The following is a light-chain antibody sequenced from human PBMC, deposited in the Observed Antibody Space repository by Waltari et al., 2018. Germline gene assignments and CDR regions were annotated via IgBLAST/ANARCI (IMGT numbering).Light chain of an antibody. CDR2: GAS. CDR1: QSVSSSY. CDR3: QQYGSSPWT. J-gene: IGKJ1*01. Sequence: EIVLTQSPGTLSLSPGERATLSCRASQSVSSSYLAWYQQKPGPAPTLPIYGASSRPTGIPDRFSGSGSGTDFTLTISRLEPEDFAVYYCQQYGSSPWTFGQGTKVEIK. V-gene: IGKV3-20*01.